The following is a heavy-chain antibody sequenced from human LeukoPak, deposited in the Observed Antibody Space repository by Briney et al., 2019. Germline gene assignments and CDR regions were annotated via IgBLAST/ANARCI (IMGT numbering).Heavy chain of an antibody. J-gene: IGHJ4*02. CDR2: ISYDGSNK. D-gene: IGHD6-13*01. CDR3: AENLAADYQFDY. Sequence: GGSLRLSCAASGFTFSSYGMHWVRQAPGKGLEWVAVISYDGSNKYYADSVKGRFTISRDNSKNTLYLQMNSLRAEDTAVYYCAENLAADYQFDYWGQGTLVTVSS. CDR1: GFTFSSYG. V-gene: IGHV3-30*18.